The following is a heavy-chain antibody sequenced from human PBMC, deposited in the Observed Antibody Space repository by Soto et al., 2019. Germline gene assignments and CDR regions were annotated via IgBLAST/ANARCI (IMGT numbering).Heavy chain of an antibody. Sequence: GESLKISCKGSGYSFNMYWIAWVRQMPGQGLEWMGIIYPGDSDTTYSSSFQGQVTISADKTISTAYLQLNSLKASDTATYYCVRRYSSSSLPDYWGQGTLVTVSS. J-gene: IGHJ4*02. V-gene: IGHV5-51*01. CDR2: IYPGDSDT. CDR3: VRRYSSSSLPDY. D-gene: IGHD6-6*01. CDR1: GYSFNMYW.